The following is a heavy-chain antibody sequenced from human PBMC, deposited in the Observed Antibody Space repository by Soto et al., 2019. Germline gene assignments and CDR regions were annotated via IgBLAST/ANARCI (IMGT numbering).Heavy chain of an antibody. J-gene: IGHJ4*02. CDR1: GYTFTSYY. V-gene: IGHV1-46*01. CDR2: INPSGGST. D-gene: IGHD1-26*01. CDR3: ARVSRVGATWLD. Sequence: QVQLVQSGAEVKKPGASVKVSCKASGYTFTSYYMHWVRQAPGQGLEWMGIINPSGGSTSYAQKFQGGVNMTRDTSTSTVYMELSSLRSEDTAVYYCARVSRVGATWLDWGQGTLVTVSS.